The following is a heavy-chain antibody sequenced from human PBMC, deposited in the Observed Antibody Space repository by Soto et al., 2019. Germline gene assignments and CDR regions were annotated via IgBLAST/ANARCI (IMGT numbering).Heavy chain of an antibody. J-gene: IGHJ4*02. D-gene: IGHD3-10*01. V-gene: IGHV1-69*02. Sequence: QVQLVQSGADVKKPGSSVRVSCKASGDTFNFYSINWVRQAPGLGLQWMGRINPILSMSNYASRFQGRVTMTADKSTSTAYMELSSLRSEDTAMYYCATSYGSGYRAFDSWGQGALVTVSS. CDR3: ATSYGSGYRAFDS. CDR2: INPILSMS. CDR1: GDTFNFYS.